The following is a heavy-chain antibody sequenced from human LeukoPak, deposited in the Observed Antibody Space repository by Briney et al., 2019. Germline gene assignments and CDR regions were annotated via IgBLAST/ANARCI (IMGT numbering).Heavy chain of an antibody. CDR3: AKARGEYSAYDPLEY. CDR2: IRYDGNNK. V-gene: IGHV3-30*02. CDR1: GFTFSSYG. Sequence: QAGGSLRLSCAASGFTFSSYGMHWVRQAPGKGLEWVASIRYDGNNKHYAESVKGRFTISRDNSKNTLYLQMNTLRAEDTAVYYCAKARGEYSAYDPLEYWGQGTLVTVSS. D-gene: IGHD5-12*01. J-gene: IGHJ4*02.